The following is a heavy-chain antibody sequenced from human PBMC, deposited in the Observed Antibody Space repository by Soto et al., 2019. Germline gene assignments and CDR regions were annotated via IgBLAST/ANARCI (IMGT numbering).Heavy chain of an antibody. CDR3: ARGKEPSRKNWFDP. CDR2: IYYSGSS. CDR1: GGSISSYY. V-gene: IGHV4-59*01. J-gene: IGHJ5*02. Sequence: SETLSLTCTVSGGSISSYYWSWIRQPPGKGLEWIGYIYYSGSSNYNPSLKSRVTISVDTSKNQFSLKLSSVTAADTAVYYCARGKEPSRKNWFDPWGQGTLVTVSS.